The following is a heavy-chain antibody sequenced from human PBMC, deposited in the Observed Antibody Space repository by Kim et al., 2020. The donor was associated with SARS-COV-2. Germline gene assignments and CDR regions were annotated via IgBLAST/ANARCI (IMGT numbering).Heavy chain of an antibody. CDR2: IYYSGST. Sequence: SETLSLTCTVSGGSISSYYWSWIRQPPGKGLEWIGYIYYSGSTNYNPSLKSRVTISVDTSKNQFSLKLSSVTAADTAVYYCARLEAHRPLDVWGQGTTVTVSS. CDR3: ARLEAHRPLDV. CDR1: GGSISSYY. V-gene: IGHV4-59*08. J-gene: IGHJ6*02. D-gene: IGHD6-6*01.